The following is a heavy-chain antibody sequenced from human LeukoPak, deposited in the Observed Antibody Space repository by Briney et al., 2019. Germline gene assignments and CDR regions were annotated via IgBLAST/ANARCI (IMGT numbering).Heavy chain of an antibody. Sequence: GGSLRLSCAASGFSFAYYAMHWVRQAPGKGLEWVSLITANGDSTYYADSVKGRFTISRDNSKNSLSLQMNSLRAEDTAVYYCTRILATPDYWGQGTLVTVSS. CDR1: GFSFAYYA. D-gene: IGHD5-12*01. V-gene: IGHV3-43*02. J-gene: IGHJ4*02. CDR2: ITANGDST. CDR3: TRILATPDY.